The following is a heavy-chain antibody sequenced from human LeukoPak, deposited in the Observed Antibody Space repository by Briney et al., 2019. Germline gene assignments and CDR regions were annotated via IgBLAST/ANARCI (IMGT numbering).Heavy chain of an antibody. CDR3: ARGFELITFGGAIGKVNWFDS. D-gene: IGHD3-16*02. J-gene: IGHJ5*01. CDR2: IKQDASEN. Sequence: GAPMILSYGASGFSSSCYLVKWVRKPRKKGLEWVANIKQDASENYYVACVKARFTIPRTNATNSLYLQMYSLRAEDTAVYYCARGFELITFGGAIGKVNWFDSWGQGTLVTVSS. CDR1: GFSSSCYL. V-gene: IGHV3-7*05.